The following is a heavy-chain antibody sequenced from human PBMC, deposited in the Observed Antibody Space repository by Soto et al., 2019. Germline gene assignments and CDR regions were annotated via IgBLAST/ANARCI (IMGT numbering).Heavy chain of an antibody. Sequence: GASVKVSCKTSGDTFTDSSMHWVRQAPGQGLEWMGWINLNSGDTNYAEKFRGRVTMTRDTSIITAYMELTRLKSDDTAVYYCAGAVGGYDLYGTEAWGQGTLVTVSS. CDR2: INLNSGDT. CDR1: GDTFTDSS. D-gene: IGHD5-12*01. CDR3: AGAVGGYDLYGTEA. J-gene: IGHJ4*02. V-gene: IGHV1-2*02.